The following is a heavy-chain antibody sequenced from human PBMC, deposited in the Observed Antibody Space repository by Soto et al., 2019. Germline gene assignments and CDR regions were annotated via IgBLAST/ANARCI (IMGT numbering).Heavy chain of an antibody. J-gene: IGHJ6*02. CDR3: AREYTAWPLAYGLDV. Sequence: GGSLRLSCVVSGFTFSTYSINWVRQAPGKGLEWVSSISSRSDIYYADSVKGRFTISRDNAKNSVSLQMNSLRAEDTAVYYCAREYTAWPLAYGLDVWGQGTTVTVSS. D-gene: IGHD2-2*02. V-gene: IGHV3-21*01. CDR1: GFTFSTYS. CDR2: ISSRSDI.